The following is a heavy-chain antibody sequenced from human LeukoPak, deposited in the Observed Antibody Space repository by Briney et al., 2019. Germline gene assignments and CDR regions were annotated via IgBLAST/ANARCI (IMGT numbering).Heavy chain of an antibody. CDR3: ANFGCSSTSCLDY. Sequence: GGSLRLSCAASGFAFSSYAMSWVRQAPGKGLEWVSAISGSGDSTYYADSVKGRFTISRDNSKNTLYLQMNSLRVEDTAVYYCANFGCSSTSCLDYWGQGTLVTVSS. CDR1: GFAFSSYA. CDR2: ISGSGDST. V-gene: IGHV3-23*01. D-gene: IGHD2-2*01. J-gene: IGHJ4*02.